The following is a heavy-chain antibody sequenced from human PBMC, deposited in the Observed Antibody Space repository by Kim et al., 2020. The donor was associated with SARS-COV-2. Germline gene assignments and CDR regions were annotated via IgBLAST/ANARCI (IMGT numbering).Heavy chain of an antibody. CDR2: INAGNGNT. CDR1: GYTFTSYA. V-gene: IGHV1-3*01. Sequence: ASVKVSCKASGYTFTSYAMHWVRQAPGQRLEWMGWINAGNGNTKYSQKFQGRVTITRDTSASTAYMELSSRRSEDTAVYYCARDRPYCSSTSCYRGAFDIWGQGTMVTVSS. D-gene: IGHD2-2*02. J-gene: IGHJ3*02. CDR3: ARDRPYCSSTSCYRGAFDI.